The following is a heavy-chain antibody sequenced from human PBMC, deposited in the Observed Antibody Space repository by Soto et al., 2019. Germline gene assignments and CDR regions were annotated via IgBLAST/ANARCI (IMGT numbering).Heavy chain of an antibody. CDR2: INAGNGNT. CDR3: ARDFTWFGELMASDY. J-gene: IGHJ4*02. CDR1: GYTFTSYA. V-gene: IGHV1-3*01. D-gene: IGHD3-10*01. Sequence: QVQLVQSGAEVKKPGASVKVSCKASGYTFTSYAMHWVRQAPGQRLEWMGWINAGNGNTKYSQKFQGRVTLTRDTSARPAYMELSSLRSDDTAVYYCARDFTWFGELMASDYWGQGTLVTVSS.